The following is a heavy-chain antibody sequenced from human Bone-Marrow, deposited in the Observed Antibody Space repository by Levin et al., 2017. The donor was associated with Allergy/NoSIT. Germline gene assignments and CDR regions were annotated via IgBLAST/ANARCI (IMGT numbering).Heavy chain of an antibody. CDR3: AKAVQLRSTTPNFDF. D-gene: IGHD4-17*01. Sequence: PGGSLRLSCATSGFTIGSFDMTWVRQAPGKGLEWVSTITGSVGTTYHADSVKGRFTISRDNSKNTLYLRVNSLRVEDTAVYYCAKAVQLRSTTPNFDFWGQGTLVTVSS. CDR1: GFTIGSFD. V-gene: IGHV3-23*01. CDR2: ITGSVGTT. J-gene: IGHJ4*02.